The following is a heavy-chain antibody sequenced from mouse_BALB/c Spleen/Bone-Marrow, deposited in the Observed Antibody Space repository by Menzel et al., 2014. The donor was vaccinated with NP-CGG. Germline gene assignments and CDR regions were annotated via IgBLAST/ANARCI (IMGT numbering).Heavy chain of an antibody. CDR2: IDPYSGGT. CDR1: GYAFXNYN. V-gene: IGHV1S135*01. J-gene: IGHJ2*01. Sequence: EVKLQESGPELVKPGASVKVSCKASGYAFXNYNMNWVKQSHGKSLEWIGYIDPYSGGTNYNQKFRGKATLTVDKSSSTAYMHLNSLTSEDSAVYYCSRGVLAYFDYWGQGTTLTVSS. CDR3: SRGVLAYFDY. D-gene: IGHD2-14*01.